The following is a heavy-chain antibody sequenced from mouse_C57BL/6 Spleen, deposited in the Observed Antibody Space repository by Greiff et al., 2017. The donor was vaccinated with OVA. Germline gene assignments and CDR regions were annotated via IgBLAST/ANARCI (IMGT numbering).Heavy chain of an antibody. CDR1: GYTFTDYY. J-gene: IGHJ4*01. V-gene: IGHV1-26*01. D-gene: IGHD3-2*01. Sequence: EVQLQQSGPELVKPGASVKISCKASGYTFTDYYMNWVKQSHGKSLEWIGDINPNNGGTSYNQKFKGKATLTVDKSSSTAYMELRSLTSEDSAVYDCARPLDNSGGAMDYWGQGTTVTVSS. CDR3: ARPLDNSGGAMDY. CDR2: INPNNGGT.